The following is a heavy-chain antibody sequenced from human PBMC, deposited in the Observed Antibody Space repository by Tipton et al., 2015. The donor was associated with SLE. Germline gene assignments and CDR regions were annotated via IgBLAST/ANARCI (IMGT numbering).Heavy chain of an antibody. CDR3: ARGGSGAFDI. CDR2: IYYSGST. D-gene: IGHD3-16*01. V-gene: IGHV4-31*03. Sequence: LSLTCTVSGGSISSGGYYWSWIRQHPGKGLEWIGYIYYSGSTYYNPSLKNRVTISLDTSKNQFSLKLSSVTAADTAVYYCARGGSGAFDIWGQGTMVTVSS. J-gene: IGHJ3*02. CDR1: GGSISSGGYY.